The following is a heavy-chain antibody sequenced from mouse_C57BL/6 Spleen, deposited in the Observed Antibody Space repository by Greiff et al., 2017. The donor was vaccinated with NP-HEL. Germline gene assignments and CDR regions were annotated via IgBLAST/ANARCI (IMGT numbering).Heavy chain of an antibody. CDR1: GFNIKDDY. J-gene: IGHJ3*01. D-gene: IGHD2-5*01. CDR3: TTGSNYPCAY. CDR2: IDPENGDT. V-gene: IGHV14-4*01. Sequence: EVQLQQSGAELVRPGASVKLSCTASGFNIKDDYMHWVKQRPEQGLEWIGWIDPENGDTEYASKFQGKATITADTSSNTAYLQLSSLTSEDTAVYYCTTGSNYPCAYWGQGTLVTVSA.